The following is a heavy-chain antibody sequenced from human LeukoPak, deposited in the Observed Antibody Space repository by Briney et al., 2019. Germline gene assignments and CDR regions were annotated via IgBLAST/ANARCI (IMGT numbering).Heavy chain of an antibody. Sequence: PSETLSLTCTVSGASISNSDRYWGWIRQPPGKGLEWIGSKYYSGITYHNPSLKRRVTISVDTTNNQFSLKMSSVTAATTAVYFCARQKEGMVRSILYYLDVWGKGTTVIISS. D-gene: IGHD3-10*01. CDR3: ARQKEGMVRSILYYLDV. CDR1: GASISNSDRY. CDR2: KYYSGIT. V-gene: IGHV4-39*01. J-gene: IGHJ6*03.